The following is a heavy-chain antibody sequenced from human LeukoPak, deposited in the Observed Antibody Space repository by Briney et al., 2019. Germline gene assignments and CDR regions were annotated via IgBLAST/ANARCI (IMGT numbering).Heavy chain of an antibody. J-gene: IGHJ5*02. D-gene: IGHD5-18*01. Sequence: SETLSLTCTVSGVSISSSSYYWGWIRQPPGKGLEWIESIYYSGSTYYNPSLKSRVTISVDTSRNQFSLKLSSVTAADTAVYYCARDSFNGFIATRYGPEFDPWGQGTLVTVSS. CDR1: GVSISSSSYY. V-gene: IGHV4-39*02. CDR2: IYYSGST. CDR3: ARDSFNGFIATRYGPEFDP.